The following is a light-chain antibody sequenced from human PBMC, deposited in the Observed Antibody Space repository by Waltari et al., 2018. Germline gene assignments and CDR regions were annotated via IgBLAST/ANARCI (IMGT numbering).Light chain of an antibody. CDR3: QHYVRLPAT. V-gene: IGKV3-20*01. J-gene: IGKJ1*01. Sequence: EIVLTQSPGTLSLSPGERATLSCRASQSVSRTLAWYQQKPGQAPRLIIYGASTRATGIPERFSGGGSGTDFSLTISRLEPEDFAVYYCQHYVRLPATFGQGTKVEIK. CDR1: QSVSRT. CDR2: GAS.